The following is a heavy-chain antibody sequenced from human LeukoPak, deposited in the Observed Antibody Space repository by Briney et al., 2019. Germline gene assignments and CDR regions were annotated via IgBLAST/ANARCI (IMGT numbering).Heavy chain of an antibody. V-gene: IGHV4-39*07. J-gene: IGHJ3*02. Sequence: SETLSLTCTVSGGSISSSSYYWGWIRQPPGKGLEWIGSIYYSGSTYYNPSLKSRVTISVDRSKNQFSLKLSSVTAADTAVYYCARRLYGELRFLEWYKDAFDIWGQGTMVTVSS. CDR1: GGSISSSSYY. CDR2: IYYSGST. CDR3: ARRLYGELRFLEWYKDAFDI. D-gene: IGHD3-3*01.